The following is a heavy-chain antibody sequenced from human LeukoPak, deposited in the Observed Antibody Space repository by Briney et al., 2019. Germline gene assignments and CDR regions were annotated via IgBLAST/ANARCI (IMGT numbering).Heavy chain of an antibody. Sequence: SETLSLTCADYGGSFSGYYWSWIGQPPGKGLEWIGEINHSGSTNYNPSLKSRVTISVDTSKNQFSLKLSSVTAADTAVYYCARVARYSYLGTTGYYYMDVWGKGTTVTVSS. J-gene: IGHJ6*03. D-gene: IGHD1-26*01. CDR1: GGSFSGYY. CDR3: ARVARYSYLGTTGYYYMDV. V-gene: IGHV4-34*01. CDR2: INHSGST.